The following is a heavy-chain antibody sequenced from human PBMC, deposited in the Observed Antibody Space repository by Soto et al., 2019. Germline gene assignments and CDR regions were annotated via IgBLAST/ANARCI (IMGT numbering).Heavy chain of an antibody. CDR3: AKDPAGGYSYGSVGYFDL. D-gene: IGHD5-18*01. Sequence: QVQLVASGGGVVQPGRSLRLSCAASGFTFSSYGMHWVRQAPGKGLEWVAVISYDGSNKYYADSVKGRFTISRDNSKNTLYLQMNSLRAEDTAVYYCAKDPAGGYSYGSVGYFDLWGRGTLVTVSS. CDR2: ISYDGSNK. CDR1: GFTFSSYG. J-gene: IGHJ2*01. V-gene: IGHV3-30*18.